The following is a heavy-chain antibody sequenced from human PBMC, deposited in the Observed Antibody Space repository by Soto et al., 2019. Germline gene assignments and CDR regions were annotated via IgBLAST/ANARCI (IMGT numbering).Heavy chain of an antibody. CDR2: TYYRSKWYN. Sequence: SQTLSLTCAISGDSVSKNSATWNWIRQSPARGLEWLGRTYYRSKWYNDYAVSVKSRITINPDTSKNQFSLQLNSVTPEDTAVYYCARGSPRGGNWYFDLWGRGTLVTVSS. J-gene: IGHJ2*01. D-gene: IGHD3-16*01. CDR1: GDSVSKNSAT. CDR3: ARGSPRGGNWYFDL. V-gene: IGHV6-1*01.